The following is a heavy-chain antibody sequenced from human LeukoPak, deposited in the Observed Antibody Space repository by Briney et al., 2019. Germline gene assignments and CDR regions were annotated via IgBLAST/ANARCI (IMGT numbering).Heavy chain of an antibody. CDR1: GIAFGTYA. J-gene: IGHJ6*02. V-gene: IGHV3-7*03. CDR2: VNRDGSET. Sequence: GGSLRLSCVASGIAFGTYAMSWVRQAPGRGPEWVANVNRDGSETYYLDSVKGRFTISKDNAKNSLYLQMNSLRAEDTALYHCARNNGMDVWGQGTTVIVSS. CDR3: ARNNGMDV.